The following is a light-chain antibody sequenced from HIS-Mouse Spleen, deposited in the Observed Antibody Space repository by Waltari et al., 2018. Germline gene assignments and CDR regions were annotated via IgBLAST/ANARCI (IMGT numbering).Light chain of an antibody. CDR1: SSDVGGYNY. CDR3: SSYTSSSTLV. CDR2: EVS. V-gene: IGLV2-14*01. J-gene: IGLJ1*01. Sequence: QSALTQPASVSGSPGQSITISCTGPSSDVGGYNYVSWYQQHPGKAPKLMIYEVSNRASGVSNRFSGSKSCNTASLTISGLQAEDEADYYCSSYTSSSTLVFGTGTKVTVL.